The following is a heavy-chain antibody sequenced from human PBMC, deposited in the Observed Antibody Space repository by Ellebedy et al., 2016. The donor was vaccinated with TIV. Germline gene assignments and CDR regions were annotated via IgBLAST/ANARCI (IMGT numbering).Heavy chain of an antibody. D-gene: IGHD5-24*01. V-gene: IGHV3-15*01. CDR2: IKSKTDGGTT. Sequence: GESLKISCAASGFTFSNAWMSWVRQAPGKELEWVGRIKSKTDGGTTDYAAPVKGRFTISRDDSKNTLYLQMNSLKTEDTAVYYCTTDREMATQSWGSYWGQGTLVTVSS. CDR3: TTDREMATQSWGSY. CDR1: GFTFSNAW. J-gene: IGHJ4*02.